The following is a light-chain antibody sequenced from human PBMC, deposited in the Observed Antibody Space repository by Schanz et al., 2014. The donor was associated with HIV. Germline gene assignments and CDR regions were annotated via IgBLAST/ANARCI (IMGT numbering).Light chain of an antibody. J-gene: IGKJ1*01. V-gene: IGKV3-20*01. CDR3: QQYATSPWT. CDR2: DAS. CDR1: QSVSSSY. Sequence: EFVLTQSPATLSLSPGERATLSCRASQSVSSSYLAWYQQKPGQSPRLLIYDASNRATGIPDRFSGRGSGTDFTLTISRLESEDFAVYYCQQYATSPWTFGQGTKVEIK.